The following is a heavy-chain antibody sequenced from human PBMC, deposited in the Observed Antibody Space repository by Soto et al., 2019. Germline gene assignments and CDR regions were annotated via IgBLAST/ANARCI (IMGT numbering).Heavy chain of an antibody. V-gene: IGHV3-23*01. CDR3: AKAPSMDTAMVVDY. D-gene: IGHD5-18*01. CDR1: GFTFRSYA. Sequence: GGAPRLSCAASGFTFRSYAMSWVRQGPGKGLEWVSAISGSGGSTYYADSVKGRFTISRDNSKNTLYLQMNSLRAEDTAVYYCAKAPSMDTAMVVDYWGQGTLVTVSS. CDR2: ISGSGGST. J-gene: IGHJ4*02.